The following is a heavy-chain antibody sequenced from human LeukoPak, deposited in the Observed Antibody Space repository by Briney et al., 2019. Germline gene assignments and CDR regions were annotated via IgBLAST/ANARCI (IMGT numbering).Heavy chain of an antibody. V-gene: IGHV3-48*04. CDR2: ILGSSSTI. CDR1: GFSFSSCS. J-gene: IGHJ4*02. CDR3: ARGGPAAGLSDFDY. D-gene: IGHD6-13*01. Sequence: GGTLRLSCAASGFSFSSCSMNWGRQAPGPGLEWVSYILGSSSTIFYADSVKGRFNISRDSAKNTLYLQMNSLRVEDTAVYYCARGGPAAGLSDFDYWGQGTLVTVSS.